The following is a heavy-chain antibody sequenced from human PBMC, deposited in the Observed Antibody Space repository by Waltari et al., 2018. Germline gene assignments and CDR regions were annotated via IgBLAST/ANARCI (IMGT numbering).Heavy chain of an antibody. Sequence: QLQLQESGPGLVKPSETLSLTCTVSGGSISSSRYYWGWIRQPPGKGLEWLGSIYYSGSTYYNPALKSRVTISVDTSKNQFSRKLSSVTAADTAVYYCRVREGEGRPAPLPLENYYYGMDVWGQGTTVTVSS. D-gene: IGHD3-10*01. CDR3: RVREGEGRPAPLPLENYYYGMDV. J-gene: IGHJ6*02. V-gene: IGHV4-39*01. CDR1: GGSISSSRYY. CDR2: IYYSGST.